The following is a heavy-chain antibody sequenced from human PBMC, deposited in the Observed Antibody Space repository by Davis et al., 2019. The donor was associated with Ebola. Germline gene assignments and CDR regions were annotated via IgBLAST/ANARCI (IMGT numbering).Heavy chain of an antibody. CDR3: ARLRSGFYTAMGY. CDR1: GYIFTNYW. CDR2: IYPGDSDT. J-gene: IGHJ4*02. D-gene: IGHD3-3*01. Sequence: KVSCKASGYIFTNYWIVWVRQMPGKGLEWMGIIYPGDSDTRYSPSFQGQVTISADKSINTAYLQWSSLKASDTAIYYCARLRSGFYTAMGYWGQGTLVTVSS. V-gene: IGHV5-51*01.